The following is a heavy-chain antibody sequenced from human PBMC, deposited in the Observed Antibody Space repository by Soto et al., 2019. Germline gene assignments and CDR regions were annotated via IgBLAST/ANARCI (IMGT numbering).Heavy chain of an antibody. D-gene: IGHD3-16*01. J-gene: IGHJ6*02. Sequence: GGSLRLSCAASGFTFSSYWMHWVRQAPGKGLVWVSRINSDGSSTSYADSVKGRFTISRDNAKNTLYLQMNSLRAEDTAVYYCALEGDYDYYYGMDVWGQGTTVTVSS. CDR1: GFTFSSYW. V-gene: IGHV3-74*01. CDR2: INSDGSST. CDR3: ALEGDYDYYYGMDV.